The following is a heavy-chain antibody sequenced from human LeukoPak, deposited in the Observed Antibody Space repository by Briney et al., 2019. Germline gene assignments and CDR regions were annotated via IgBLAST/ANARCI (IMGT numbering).Heavy chain of an antibody. CDR2: IYYSGST. CDR1: GGSIRSSNW. V-gene: IGHV4-4*02. Sequence: PSETLSLTCAVSGGSIRSSNWWSWVRQSPGKGLEWIGYIYYSGSTNYNPSLKSRVTISVDTSKNQFSLKLSSVTAADTAVYYCARLNGELGYCSGAGCYCYYYGMDVWGQGTTVTVSS. D-gene: IGHD2-15*01. CDR3: ARLNGELGYCSGAGCYCYYYGMDV. J-gene: IGHJ6*02.